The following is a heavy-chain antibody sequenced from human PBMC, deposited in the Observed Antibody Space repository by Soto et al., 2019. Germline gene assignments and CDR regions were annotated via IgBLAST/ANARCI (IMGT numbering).Heavy chain of an antibody. D-gene: IGHD5-12*01. J-gene: IGHJ4*02. CDR1: GGSISSGGYY. CDR3: ARAFIKYSGYDYYFDY. V-gene: IGHV4-31*03. Sequence: QVQLQESGPGLVKPSQTLSLTCTVSGGSISSGGYYWSWIRQHPGKGLEWIGYIYYSGSTYYNPSLKRRVTISVDTSKNQFSLKLSSVTAADTAVYYCARAFIKYSGYDYYFDYWGQGTLVTVSS. CDR2: IYYSGST.